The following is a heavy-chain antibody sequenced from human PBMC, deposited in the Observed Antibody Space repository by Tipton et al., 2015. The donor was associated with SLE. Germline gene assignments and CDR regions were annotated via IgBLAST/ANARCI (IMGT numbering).Heavy chain of an antibody. V-gene: IGHV4-34*01. J-gene: IGHJ4*02. CDR1: GGSFSGYY. Sequence: TLSLTCAVYGGSFSGYYWSWIRQPPGKGLEWIGEISHSGSTNYNPSLKSRVTISLDTSKNQFSLKLRSVTAAGTAVYYCARDGDGSDYWGQGTLVSVSS. CDR3: ARDGDGSDY. CDR2: ISHSGST. D-gene: IGHD3-10*01.